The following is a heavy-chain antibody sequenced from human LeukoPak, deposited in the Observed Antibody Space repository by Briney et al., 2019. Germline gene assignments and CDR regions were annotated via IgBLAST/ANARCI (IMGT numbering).Heavy chain of an antibody. CDR3: ALVVPAAIMRTDAFDI. Sequence: PSETLSLTCTVSGYSISSGYYWGWIRQPPGKGLEWIGSIYHSGSTYYNPSLKSRVTISVDTSKNRFSLKLSSVTAADTAVYYCALVVPAAIMRTDAFDIWGQGTMVTVSS. V-gene: IGHV4-38-2*02. CDR2: IYHSGST. J-gene: IGHJ3*02. CDR1: GYSISSGYY. D-gene: IGHD2-2*01.